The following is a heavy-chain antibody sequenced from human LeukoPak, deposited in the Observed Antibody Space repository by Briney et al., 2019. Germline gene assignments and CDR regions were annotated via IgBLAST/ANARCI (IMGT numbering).Heavy chain of an antibody. D-gene: IGHD4-17*01. CDR2: PGRSGDST. CDR1: GFTFSSYE. CDR3: AKGGVDH. J-gene: IGHJ4*02. Sequence: GGSLRLSCAASGFTFSSYEMSWIRQAPGRGLEWVSAPGRSGDSTYYTDSVKGRSTISRDNSRNTLSLQMNNLRAEDTAIYYCAKGGVDHWGQGTLVTVSS. V-gene: IGHV3-23*01.